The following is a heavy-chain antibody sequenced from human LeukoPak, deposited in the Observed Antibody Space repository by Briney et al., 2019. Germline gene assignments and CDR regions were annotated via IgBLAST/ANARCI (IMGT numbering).Heavy chain of an antibody. CDR2: ISYDGSNK. CDR1: GFTFSSYG. D-gene: IGHD3-3*01. Sequence: PGRPLRLSCAASGFTFSSYGMHWVRQAPGKGLEWVAVISYDGSNKYYADSVKGRFTISRDNSKNTLYLQMNSLRAEDTAVYYCAKSMGFGAYYYYGMDVWGQGTTVTVSS. J-gene: IGHJ6*02. CDR3: AKSMGFGAYYYYGMDV. V-gene: IGHV3-30*18.